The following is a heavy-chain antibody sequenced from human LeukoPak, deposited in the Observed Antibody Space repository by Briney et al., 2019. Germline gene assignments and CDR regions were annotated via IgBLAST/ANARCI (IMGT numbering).Heavy chain of an antibody. CDR3: AREGKDIVVVPAAMRYYYYMDV. V-gene: IGHV4-39*07. CDR1: GDSISSSNSY. Sequence: SETLSLTCTVSGDSISSSNSYWGWIRQPPGKGLEWIGSIYYSGNTYYNASLKSRVTISVDTSKNQFSLKLSSVTAADTAVYYCAREGKDIVVVPAAMRYYYYMDVWGKGTTVTISS. J-gene: IGHJ6*03. CDR2: IYYSGNT. D-gene: IGHD2-2*01.